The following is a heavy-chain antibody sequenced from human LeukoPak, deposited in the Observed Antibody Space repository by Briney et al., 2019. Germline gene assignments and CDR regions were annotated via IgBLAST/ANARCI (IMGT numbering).Heavy chain of an antibody. D-gene: IGHD6-6*01. J-gene: IGHJ4*02. CDR3: ARVREEYSSSPLDY. CDR1: GGSISSGGYY. CDR2: IYYSGST. Sequence: SGTLSLTCTVSGGSISSGGYYWSWIRQHPGKGLEWIGYIYYSGSTYYNPSLKSRVTISVDTSKNQFSLKLSSVTAADTAVYYCARVREEYSSSPLDYWGQGTLVTVSS. V-gene: IGHV4-31*03.